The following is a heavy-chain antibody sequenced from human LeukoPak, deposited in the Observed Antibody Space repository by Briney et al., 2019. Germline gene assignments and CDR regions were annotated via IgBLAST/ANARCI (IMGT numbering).Heavy chain of an antibody. D-gene: IGHD1-26*01. CDR1: GFSFSSYW. Sequence: GGSLRLSCAGSGFSFSSYWMSWVRQAPGKGLEWVANIKQDGSEKYYVDSVKGRFTISRDNAKNSLYLQMNSLRAEDTAVYYCARDGPSGSYSFDYWGQGTLVTVSS. V-gene: IGHV3-7*01. J-gene: IGHJ4*02. CDR3: ARDGPSGSYSFDY. CDR2: IKQDGSEK.